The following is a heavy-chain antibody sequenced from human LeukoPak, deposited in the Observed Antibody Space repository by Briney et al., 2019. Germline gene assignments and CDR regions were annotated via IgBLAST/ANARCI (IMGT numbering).Heavy chain of an antibody. CDR3: ARDRAITIFKDAFDI. V-gene: IGHV1-2*02. J-gene: IGHJ3*02. Sequence: ASVKVSCKASGYTFTGYYMHWVRQAPGQGLEWMGWINPNSGGTNYAQKFQGRVTMTRDTSISTAYMELSRLRSDDTAVYYCARDRAITIFKDAFDIWGQGTMVTVSS. CDR2: INPNSGGT. CDR1: GYTFTGYY. D-gene: IGHD3-3*01.